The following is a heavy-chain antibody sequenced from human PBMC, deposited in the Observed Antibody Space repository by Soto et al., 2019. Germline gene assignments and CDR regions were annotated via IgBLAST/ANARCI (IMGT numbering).Heavy chain of an antibody. Sequence: LRLSCAASGFTFSSYSMNWVRQAPGKGLEWVSSISSSSSYIYYADSVKGRFTISRDNAKNSLYLQMNSLRAEDTAVYYCARLGMGGDYYYYGMDVWGQGTTVTVS. V-gene: IGHV3-21*01. J-gene: IGHJ6*02. D-gene: IGHD4-17*01. CDR2: ISSSSSYI. CDR3: ARLGMGGDYYYYGMDV. CDR1: GFTFSSYS.